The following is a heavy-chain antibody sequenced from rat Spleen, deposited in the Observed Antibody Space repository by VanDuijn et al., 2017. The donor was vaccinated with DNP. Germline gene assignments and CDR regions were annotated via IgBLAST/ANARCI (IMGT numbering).Heavy chain of an antibody. J-gene: IGHJ3*01. Sequence: EVQLVESGGGLVQPGRSLKLSCAASEFTFSDYNMAWIRQAPKKGLEWVATILHDGSRTYFRDSVKGRFTISRDNAKNTLYLQMNSLISEDTATYYCARDRTGTWFAYWGQGTLVTVSS. CDR2: ILHDGSRT. CDR1: EFTFSDYN. V-gene: IGHV5-7*01. CDR3: ARDRTGTWFAY. D-gene: IGHD5-1*01.